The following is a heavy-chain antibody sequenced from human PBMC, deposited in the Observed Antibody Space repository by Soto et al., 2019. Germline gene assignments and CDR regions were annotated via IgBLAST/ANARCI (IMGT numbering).Heavy chain of an antibody. V-gene: IGHV1-2*04. CDR3: AREVVVAAPRAFDI. CDR1: GYTFTGYY. CDR2: INPNSGGT. J-gene: IGHJ3*02. Sequence: ASVKVSCKASGYTFTGYYMHWVRQAPGQGLEWMGWINPNSGGTNYAQKFQGWVTMTRDTSISTAYMELSRLRSDDTAVYYCAREVVVAAPRAFDIWGQGTMVTVS. D-gene: IGHD2-15*01.